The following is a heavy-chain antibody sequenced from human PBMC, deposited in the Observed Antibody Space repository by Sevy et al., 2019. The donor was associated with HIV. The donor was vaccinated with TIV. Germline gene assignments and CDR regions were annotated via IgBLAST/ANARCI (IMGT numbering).Heavy chain of an antibody. D-gene: IGHD2-8*01. CDR3: AKGSGIKVFAASDNGYSDF. CDR2: IGGSGDVT. Sequence: GGSLRLSCVASGFIFSNYAMSWVRQAPGKGLEWVSSIGGSGDVTYYADSVKGRFTIARDNSKNTLFLQMNSLRVEETAVYYCAKGSGIKVFAASDNGYSDFWGQGTLVTVSS. V-gene: IGHV3-23*01. CDR1: GFIFSNYA. J-gene: IGHJ4*02.